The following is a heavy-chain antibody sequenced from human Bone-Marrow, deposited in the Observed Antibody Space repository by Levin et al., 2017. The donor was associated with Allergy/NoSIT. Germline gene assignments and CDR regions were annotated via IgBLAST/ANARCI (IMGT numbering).Heavy chain of an antibody. D-gene: IGHD6-13*01. CDR1: GFTFSHYA. CDR3: ARVAAAGTISFAFDV. Sequence: GGSLRLSCEASGFTFSHYAMHWVRQSPGKGLEWVAVISVQGDNKYYTDSVKGRFTVSRDNSKNTLHLQMNGLRPDDTAIYYCARVAAAGTISFAFDVWGQGTKATVSS. J-gene: IGHJ3*01. CDR2: ISVQGDNK. V-gene: IGHV3-30-3*01.